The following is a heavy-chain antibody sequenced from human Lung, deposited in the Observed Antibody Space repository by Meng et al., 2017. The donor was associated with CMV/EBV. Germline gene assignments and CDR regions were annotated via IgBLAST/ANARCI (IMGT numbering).Heavy chain of an antibody. V-gene: IGHV3-11*01. D-gene: IGHD2-2*01. CDR1: GFTFSDYY. CDR3: ARVDYQTNRGRWFDP. Sequence: GGSLRLSCAASGFTFSDYYMSWIRQAPGKGLEWVSYISGSRSTIYYGDSVKGRFTISRDNAKNSLYLQMNSLRAEDTAVYYCARVDYQTNRGRWFDPWGQGTXVTVSS. CDR2: ISGSRSTI. J-gene: IGHJ5*02.